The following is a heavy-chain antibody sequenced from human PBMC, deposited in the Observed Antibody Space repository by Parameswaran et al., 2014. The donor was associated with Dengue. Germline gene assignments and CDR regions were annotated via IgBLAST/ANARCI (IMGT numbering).Heavy chain of an antibody. V-gene: IGHV3-74*01. D-gene: IGHD6-19*01. J-gene: IGHJ4*02. CDR3: ARGKAVAGTGARVVGY. CDR2: INSDGSST. Sequence: WIRQPPGKGLVWVSRINSDGSSTSYADSVKGRFTISRDNAKNTLYLQMNSLRAEDTAVYYCARGKAVAGTGARVVGYWGQGTLVTVSS.